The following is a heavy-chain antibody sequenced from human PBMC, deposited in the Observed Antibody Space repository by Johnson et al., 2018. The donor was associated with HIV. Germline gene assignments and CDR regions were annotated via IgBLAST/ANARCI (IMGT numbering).Heavy chain of an antibody. V-gene: IGHV3-20*04. Sequence: VQLVESGGDVVRPGGSLRISCVASGFKLYEYDVSWVRQVPGKGLEWVSGINWSGGGTAYADSVKGRFTISRNNVQNSMLLQMNSLRADDTAVYFCVRRMVVGYVAFDIWGQGTMVSVSS. D-gene: IGHD2-21*01. CDR3: VRRMVVGYVAFDI. CDR1: GFKLYEYD. CDR2: INWSGGGT. J-gene: IGHJ3*02.